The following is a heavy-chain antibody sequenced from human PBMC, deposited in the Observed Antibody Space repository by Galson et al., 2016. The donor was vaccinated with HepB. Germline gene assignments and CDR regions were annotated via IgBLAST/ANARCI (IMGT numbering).Heavy chain of an antibody. Sequence: LSCAASGFTFSDYYMSWIRQAPGKGLECVSHISSSSSFTNYADSVKGRFIISRDNVKNSLYLQMNSLRAEDTAVYFCARGRRGKYDFLTGYTKGLYNYFDPWGQGTLVTVSS. CDR3: ARGRRGKYDFLTGYTKGLYNYFDP. J-gene: IGHJ5*02. CDR1: GFTFSDYY. D-gene: IGHD3-9*01. CDR2: ISSSSSFT. V-gene: IGHV3-11*06.